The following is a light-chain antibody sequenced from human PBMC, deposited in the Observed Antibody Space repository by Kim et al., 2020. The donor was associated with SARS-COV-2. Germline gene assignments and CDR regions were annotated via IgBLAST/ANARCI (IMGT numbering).Light chain of an antibody. CDR2: DNN. CDR1: SSNIGATYD. Sequence: QSVLTQPPSVSGAPGQTVTISCTGSSSNIGATYDVHWYQQLPGTAPKLLIYDNNLRPSGVSDRFSGSKSGTSASLAITGLQGDEEADYDCQSYDKSLGGWVFGGGTQVTVL. CDR3: QSYDKSLGGWV. V-gene: IGLV1-40*01. J-gene: IGLJ3*02.